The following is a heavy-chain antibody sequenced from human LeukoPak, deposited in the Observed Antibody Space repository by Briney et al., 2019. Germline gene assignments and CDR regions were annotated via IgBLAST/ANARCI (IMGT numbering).Heavy chain of an antibody. V-gene: IGHV3-21*01. D-gene: IGHD2-2*01. CDR1: GSTFSSDS. J-gene: IGHJ4*02. Sequence: GSSLRLSCAASGSTFSSDSMNWGRQSTGKGLEWVSSISRSSGSIYYPDSVKGRFTISRDNAKNSLYLQMNSLRAEDTAVYYCARDFDSSTSCFAYWGQGTLVTVSS. CDR3: ARDFDSSTSCFAY. CDR2: ISRSSGSI.